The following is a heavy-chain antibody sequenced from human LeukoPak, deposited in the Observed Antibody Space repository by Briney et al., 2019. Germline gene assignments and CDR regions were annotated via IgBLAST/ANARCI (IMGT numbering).Heavy chain of an antibody. V-gene: IGHV3-23*01. Sequence: GGSLTLLCEASGFTLSAYAMTWVRQAPGKGLEWVSSIGSDGKTHYSESVKGRFAISRDNSKSMLFLQLNSLRAEDTALYYCARDLHYSVAMAGCGQRSTVTVSS. D-gene: IGHD5-12*01. J-gene: IGHJ6*02. CDR1: GFTLSAYA. CDR3: ARDLHYSVAMAG. CDR2: IGSDGKT.